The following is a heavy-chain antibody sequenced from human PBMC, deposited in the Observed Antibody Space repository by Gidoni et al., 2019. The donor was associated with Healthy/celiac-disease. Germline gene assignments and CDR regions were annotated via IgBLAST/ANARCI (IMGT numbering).Heavy chain of an antibody. CDR1: GGSISSYY. Sequence: QVQLQESGPGLVKPSETLSLTCTVSGGSISSYYWSWIRQPPGKGLEWIWYIYYSGSTNYNPSLKSRVTISVDTSKNQFSLKLSSVTAADTAVYYCARQGSSKNYYYMDVWGKGTTVTVSS. D-gene: IGHD2-2*01. J-gene: IGHJ6*03. CDR3: ARQGSSKNYYYMDV. CDR2: IYYSGST. V-gene: IGHV4-59*08.